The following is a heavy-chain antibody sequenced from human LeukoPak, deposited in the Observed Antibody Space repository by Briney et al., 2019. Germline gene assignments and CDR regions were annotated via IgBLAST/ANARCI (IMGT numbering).Heavy chain of an antibody. Sequence: ASVKVSCKASGYTLTSYYMHWVRQAPGQGLEWMGIINPSGGSTSYAQKFQGRVTMTRDTSTSTVYMELSSLRSEDTAVYYCYAEYTWETTVVDYWGQGTLVTVSS. J-gene: IGHJ4*02. CDR3: YAEYTWETTVVDY. CDR2: INPSGGST. V-gene: IGHV1-46*01. D-gene: IGHD1-1*01. CDR1: GYTLTSYY.